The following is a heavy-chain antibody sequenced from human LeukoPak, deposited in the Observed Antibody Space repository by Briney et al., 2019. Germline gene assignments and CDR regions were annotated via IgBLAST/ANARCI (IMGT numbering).Heavy chain of an antibody. J-gene: IGHJ4*02. CDR2: IIPIFGTA. CDR3: ARGPYDSSGYPTAFDY. D-gene: IGHD3-22*01. CDR1: GGTFSSYA. V-gene: IGHV1-69*05. Sequence: ASVKVSCKASGGTFSSYAISWVRPAPGQGHEWMGRIIPIFGTANYAQKFQGRVTITTDESTSTAYMELSSLRSEDTAVYYCARGPYDSSGYPTAFDYWGQGTPVTVSS.